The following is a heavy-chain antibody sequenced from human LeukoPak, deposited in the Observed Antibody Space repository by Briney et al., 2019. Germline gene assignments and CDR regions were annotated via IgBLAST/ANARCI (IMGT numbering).Heavy chain of an antibody. V-gene: IGHV3-21*01. CDR3: ARGDHHDSSGYYHDVFDI. Sequence: SGGSLRLSCADSGFTFSSYSMNWVRQAPGKGLEWVSSISSSSSYIYYADSVKGRFTISRDNAKNSLFLQMNGLRAEDTAVYYCARGDHHDSSGYYHDVFDIWGQGTMVTVSS. J-gene: IGHJ3*02. D-gene: IGHD3-22*01. CDR1: GFTFSSYS. CDR2: ISSSSSYI.